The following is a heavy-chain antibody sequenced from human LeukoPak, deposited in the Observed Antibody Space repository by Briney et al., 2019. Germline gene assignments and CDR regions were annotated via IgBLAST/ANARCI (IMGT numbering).Heavy chain of an antibody. J-gene: IGHJ6*02. D-gene: IGHD5-12*01. V-gene: IGHV3-9*01. CDR1: GFTFDDYA. Sequence: GGSLRLSCAASGFTFDDYAMHWVRQAPGKGLEWVSGISWNSGSIGYADSVKGRFTISRDNAKNSLYLQMNSLRAEDTALYYCAKDNSGYEDLGLYGMDVWGQGTTVTVSS. CDR3: AKDNSGYEDLGLYGMDV. CDR2: ISWNSGSI.